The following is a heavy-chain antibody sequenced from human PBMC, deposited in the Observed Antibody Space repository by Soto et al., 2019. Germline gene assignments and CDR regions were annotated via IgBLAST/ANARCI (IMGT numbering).Heavy chain of an antibody. CDR1: GGSISSYY. CDR3: ARVHIASPCGHYSYNYMYV. V-gene: IGHV4-59*01. J-gene: IGHJ6*03. Sequence: SEALSLTCTVSGGSISSYYWSWIRQPPGKGLEWIGYIYYSGSTNYNPSLKSRVTISVDTSKNQFSLKLSSVTAADTAVYYCARVHIASPCGHYSYNYMYVCCKATTLTVSS. CDR2: IYYSGST. D-gene: IGHD5-12*01.